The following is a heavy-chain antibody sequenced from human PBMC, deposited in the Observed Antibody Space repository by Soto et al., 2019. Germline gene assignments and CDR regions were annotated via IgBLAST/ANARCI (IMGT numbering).Heavy chain of an antibody. V-gene: IGHV5-51*01. CDR1: GYTFTNYW. J-gene: IGHJ5*02. CDR2: IYPGDSDT. D-gene: IGHD4-17*01. CDR3: ARSGRSGLRWLDFFDP. Sequence: GESLKISCKASGYTFTNYWIVWVRQVPGKGLEWMGLIYPGDSDTRYNPSFQGQVTISADKSTSAAYLQWNSLMASDTAIYYCARSGRSGLRWLDFFDPWGQGTLVTVSS.